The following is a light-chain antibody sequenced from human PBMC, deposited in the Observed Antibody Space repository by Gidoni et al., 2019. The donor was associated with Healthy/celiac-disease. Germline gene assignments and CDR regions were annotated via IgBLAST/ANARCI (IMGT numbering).Light chain of an antibody. J-gene: IGKJ1*01. CDR2: AAS. Sequence: DIQMTQSPSSLSASVGDRVTITCRASQSISSYLNWYQQKPGKAPKLLIYAASSLQSGVPSRFSGSGSGTDFTLTISSLQPEDFATYYCQQSYSIASTFGQGTKVEIK. V-gene: IGKV1-39*01. CDR1: QSISSY. CDR3: QQSYSIAST.